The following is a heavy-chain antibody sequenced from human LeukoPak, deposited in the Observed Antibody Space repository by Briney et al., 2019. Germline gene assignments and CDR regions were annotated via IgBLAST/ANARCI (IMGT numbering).Heavy chain of an antibody. Sequence: SETLSLTCTVSGGSIRSSYYYWGWIRQPPGKGLEWIGSIYDSGSTYYNPSLKSRVTISVDTSKNQFSLKLSPVTAADTAVYYCARVLDSSGYYMGFDYWGQGTLVTVSS. CDR1: GGSIRSSYYY. D-gene: IGHD3-22*01. CDR3: ARVLDSSGYYMGFDY. J-gene: IGHJ4*02. CDR2: IYDSGST. V-gene: IGHV4-39*07.